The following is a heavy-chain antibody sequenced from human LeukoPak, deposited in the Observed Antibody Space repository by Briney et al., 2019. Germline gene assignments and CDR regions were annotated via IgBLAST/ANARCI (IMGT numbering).Heavy chain of an antibody. CDR3: AVGTGDLNY. D-gene: IGHD7-27*01. CDR1: GFTFSSYA. CDR2: ISGSGGIT. Sequence: QPGGSLRLSCAASGFTFSSYALSWVRQAPGKGLEWVSVISGSGGITFYADSVKGRFTISRDNSKNTLYLQMNSLRAEDTAVYYCAVGTGDLNYWGQGTLVTVSS. J-gene: IGHJ4*02. V-gene: IGHV3-23*01.